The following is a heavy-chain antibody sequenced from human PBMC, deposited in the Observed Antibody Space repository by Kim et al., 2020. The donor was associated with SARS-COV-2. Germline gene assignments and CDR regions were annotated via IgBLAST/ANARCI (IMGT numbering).Heavy chain of an antibody. Sequence: VKGRFTISRDTSTNTLYLQMNSLGVDDTAVYFCAKATQAAFRGLIISFDSWGQGTLVTVSS. V-gene: IGHV3-23*01. D-gene: IGHD3-10*01. J-gene: IGHJ4*02. CDR3: AKATQAAFRGLIISFDS.